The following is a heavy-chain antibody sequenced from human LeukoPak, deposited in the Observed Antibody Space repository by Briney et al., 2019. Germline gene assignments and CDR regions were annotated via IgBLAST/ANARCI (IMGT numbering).Heavy chain of an antibody. CDR1: GYSFTSSW. V-gene: IGHV5-51*01. CDR2: IYPGDSDT. J-gene: IGHJ4*02. D-gene: IGHD1-26*01. CDR3: ATLGLNSGSYFGFDY. Sequence: GESLKISCKGSGYSFTSSWIGWVRQMPEKGLEWMGIIYPGDSDTRYSPSFQGQVTISADKSISTACLQWSSLKASDTAMYYCATLGLNSGSYFGFDYWGQGTLVTVSS.